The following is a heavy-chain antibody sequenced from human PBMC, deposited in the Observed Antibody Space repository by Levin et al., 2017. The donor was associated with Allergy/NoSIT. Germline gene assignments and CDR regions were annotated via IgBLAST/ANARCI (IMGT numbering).Heavy chain of an antibody. CDR1: GFTFSTYS. Sequence: HTGGSLRLSCAASGFTFSTYSMNWVRQAPGKGLEWVSYISGSSSTIYYADSVKGRFTISRDNAKNSLYLQMNSLRVEDTAVYYCATIVALAGNTVPPGDDFDYWGQGTLVTVSS. D-gene: IGHD6-19*01. V-gene: IGHV3-48*01. CDR2: ISGSSSTI. J-gene: IGHJ4*02. CDR3: ATIVALAGNTVPPGDDFDY.